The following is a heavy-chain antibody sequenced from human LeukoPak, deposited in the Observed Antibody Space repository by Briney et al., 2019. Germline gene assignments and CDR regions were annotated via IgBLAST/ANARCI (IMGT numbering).Heavy chain of an antibody. J-gene: IGHJ5*02. Sequence: PGGSLRLSCAASGFIFSSYGMHWVRQAPGKGLEWVAVISYDGSNKYYADSVKGRFTISRDNSKNTLYLQMNSLRAEGTAVYYCARDIWDHYDILTGLWPEFDPWGQGTLVTVSS. CDR2: ISYDGSNK. V-gene: IGHV3-30*05. CDR1: GFIFSSYG. CDR3: ARDIWDHYDILTGLWPEFDP. D-gene: IGHD3-9*01.